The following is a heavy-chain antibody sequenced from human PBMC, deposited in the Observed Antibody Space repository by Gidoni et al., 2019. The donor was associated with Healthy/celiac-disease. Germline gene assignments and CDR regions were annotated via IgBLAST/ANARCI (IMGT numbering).Heavy chain of an antibody. CDR3: ARDYYDSSGYYYGVYYYYYYMDV. V-gene: IGHV4-39*01. Sequence: QLQLQESGPGLVKPSETLSLTCTVSGGSISSSSYSWGWIRQPPGKGLEWIGSIYYSGSTYYNPSLKSRVTISVDTSKNQFSLKLSSVTAADTAVYYCARDYYDSSGYYYGVYYYYYYMDVWGKGTTVTVSS. CDR1: GGSISSSSYS. D-gene: IGHD3-22*01. CDR2: IYYSGST. J-gene: IGHJ6*03.